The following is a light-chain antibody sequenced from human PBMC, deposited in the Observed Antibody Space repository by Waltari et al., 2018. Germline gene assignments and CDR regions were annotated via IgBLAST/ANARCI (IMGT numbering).Light chain of an antibody. CDR1: QSITKRY. Sequence: LTQSPGTLSLSPGERATFSCRASQSITKRYFAWYQQKPGQAPRLRIYGASSRAPGIAGMFSGSGSGTDFTLTISRLDPEDFAVYYCQQYGSSVMYTFGQGTKLEIK. V-gene: IGKV3-20*01. CDR2: GAS. J-gene: IGKJ2*01. CDR3: QQYGSSVMYT.